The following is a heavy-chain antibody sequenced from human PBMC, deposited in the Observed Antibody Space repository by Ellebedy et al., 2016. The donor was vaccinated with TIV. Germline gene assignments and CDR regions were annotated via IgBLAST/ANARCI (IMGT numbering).Heavy chain of an antibody. Sequence: GESLKISXEASGFTLSNYWMHWVRQAPGKGLVWISLIQSDGSSTNYADSVRGRFTISRDSTKNTLYLQMNSLRAEDTAVYYCARYSSGWPAGFNPWGQGTLVTVSS. CDR1: GFTLSNYW. V-gene: IGHV3-74*01. CDR3: ARYSSGWPAGFNP. CDR2: IQSDGSST. D-gene: IGHD6-19*01. J-gene: IGHJ5*02.